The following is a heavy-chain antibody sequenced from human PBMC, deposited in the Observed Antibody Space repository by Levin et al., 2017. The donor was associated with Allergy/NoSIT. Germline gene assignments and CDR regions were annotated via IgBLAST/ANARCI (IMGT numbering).Heavy chain of an antibody. V-gene: IGHV3-30*18. D-gene: IGHD3-3*01. J-gene: IGHJ3*02. CDR3: AKDDLNAFDI. CDR2: TSFDGRNS. Sequence: GGSLRLSCAASGFTFSYYGMHWVRQAPGKGLEWVAVTSFDGRNSYYADSVKGRFIISRDNSKSTLYLQMHSLGAEDTAVYYCAKDDLNAFDIWGQGTMLTVSS. CDR1: GFTFSYYG.